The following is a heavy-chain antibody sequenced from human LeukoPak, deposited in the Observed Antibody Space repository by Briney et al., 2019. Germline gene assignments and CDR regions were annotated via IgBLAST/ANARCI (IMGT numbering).Heavy chain of an antibody. CDR1: GGSFSDYS. D-gene: IGHD2-2*02. Sequence: SETLSLTCAVYGGSFSDYSWSWLRQTPEKGLEWIGEINHSGSTYYNPSLKSRVTISVDTSKNQFSLKLSSVSAADTAVYYCAITQVVLAAISRFDYWGQGTLVTVSS. CDR3: AITQVVLAAISRFDY. J-gene: IGHJ4*02. CDR2: INHSGST. V-gene: IGHV4-34*07.